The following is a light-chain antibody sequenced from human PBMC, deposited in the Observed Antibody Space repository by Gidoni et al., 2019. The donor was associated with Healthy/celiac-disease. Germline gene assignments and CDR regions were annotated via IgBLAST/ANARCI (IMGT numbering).Light chain of an antibody. CDR3: SSYTSSSIWV. V-gene: IGLV2-14*01. CDR2: EVS. Sequence: QSALTQPASVSGSPGQSTTISCTGTSSDVGGYNYLSWYQQHPGKAPKLMIYEVSNRPSGVSNRFSGSKSGNTASLTISGLQAEDEADYYCSSYTSSSIWVFGGGTKLTVL. J-gene: IGLJ3*02. CDR1: SSDVGGYNY.